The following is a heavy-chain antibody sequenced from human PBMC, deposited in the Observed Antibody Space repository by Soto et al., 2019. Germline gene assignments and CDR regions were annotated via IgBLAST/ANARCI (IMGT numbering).Heavy chain of an antibody. CDR2: INPSGGST. Sequence: ASVKVSCKASGYTFTSYYMHWVRQAPGQGLDWMGIINPSGGSTSYAQKFQGRVTMTRDTSTSTVYMELSSLRFEDTAVYYCARVLGDYELYYWGQGTLVTVSS. D-gene: IGHD4-17*01. V-gene: IGHV1-46*03. CDR1: GYTFTSYY. CDR3: ARVLGDYELYY. J-gene: IGHJ4*02.